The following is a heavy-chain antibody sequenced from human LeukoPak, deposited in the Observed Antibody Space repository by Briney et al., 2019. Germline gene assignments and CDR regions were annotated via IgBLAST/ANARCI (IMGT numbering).Heavy chain of an antibody. CDR3: ARAEAGSAVTTGFYFDY. D-gene: IGHD4-17*01. J-gene: IGHJ4*02. Sequence: PSQTLSLTCTVSGGSISSGGYYWSWIRQHPGKGLEWIGYIYYSGSTYYNPSLKSRVTISVDTSKNQFSLKLRSVTAADTAVYYCARAEAGSAVTTGFYFDYWGQGTLVTVSS. CDR1: GGSISSGGYY. V-gene: IGHV4-31*03. CDR2: IYYSGST.